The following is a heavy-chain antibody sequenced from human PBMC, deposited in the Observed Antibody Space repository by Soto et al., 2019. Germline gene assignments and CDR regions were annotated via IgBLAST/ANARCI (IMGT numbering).Heavy chain of an antibody. CDR3: ARDSGNWYYF. V-gene: IGHV4-4*02. CDR2: IYERGST. Sequence: QVQLQESGPGLVKPSGTLSLTCTVSGDSTTNWWSWVRQAPGKGLEWIGEIYERGSTNYNPSLQSRVPISIDPSQNQFSLSMTSVTSADTAVYYCARDSGNWYYFCGQGILVTVSS. J-gene: IGHJ4*02. D-gene: IGHD6-13*01. CDR1: GDSTTNW.